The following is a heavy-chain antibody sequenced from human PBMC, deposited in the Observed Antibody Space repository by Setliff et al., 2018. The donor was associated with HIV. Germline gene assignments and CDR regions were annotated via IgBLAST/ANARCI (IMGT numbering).Heavy chain of an antibody. CDR2: ISSSSSSI. J-gene: IGHJ4*02. Sequence: GGSLGLSCAASGFTFSSYSMKWVRQAPGKGLEWLSYISSSSSSIYHADSVKGRFTISRDNTRSTLYLQMNRLRVEDTAVYYCVRGPQFRPHWGQGTLVTVSS. CDR3: VRGPQFRPH. CDR1: GFTFSSYS. V-gene: IGHV3-48*04.